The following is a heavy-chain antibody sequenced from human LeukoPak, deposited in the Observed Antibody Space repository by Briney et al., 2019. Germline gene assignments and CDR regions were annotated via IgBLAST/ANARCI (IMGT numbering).Heavy chain of an antibody. CDR2: VDWDGGIT. J-gene: IGHJ4*02. CDR3: AKDQWLVGGYYFDS. Sequence: GGSLRLSCAASGFTFDAYTMHWVRQAPGKGLEWVSLVDWDGGITKYADSVKGRFTISRDNSKNSLYLQMNGLRTEDTALYYCAKDQWLVGGYYFDSWGQGTLVTVSS. V-gene: IGHV3-43*01. D-gene: IGHD6-19*01. CDR1: GFTFDAYT.